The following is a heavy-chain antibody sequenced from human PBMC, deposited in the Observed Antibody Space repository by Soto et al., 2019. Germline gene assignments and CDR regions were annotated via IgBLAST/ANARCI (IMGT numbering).Heavy chain of an antibody. CDR1: GFTFITYD. Sequence: QVQLLQSGAEVQKPGASVKVSCKASGFTFITYDFSWVRQAAGQGLEWMGWMNPNNGNAGFAQKFRGRINMTRNPSISIADLELRSLRSDDSDVYFCARRKEGSGPYFRDLWDQGTQVTVSS. J-gene: IGHJ5*02. D-gene: IGHD2-8*01. CDR2: MNPNNGNA. V-gene: IGHV1-8*01. CDR3: ARRKEGSGPYFRDL.